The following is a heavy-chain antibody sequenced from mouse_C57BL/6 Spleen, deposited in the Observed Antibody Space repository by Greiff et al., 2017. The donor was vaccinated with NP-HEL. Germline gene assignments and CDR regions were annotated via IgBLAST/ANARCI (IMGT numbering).Heavy chain of an antibody. Sequence: EVQGVESGEGLVKPGGSLKLSCAASGFTFSSYAMSWVRQTPEKRLEWVAYISSGGDYIYYADTVKGRFTISRDNARNTLYLQISSLKSEDTAMYYCTREKLGRDAMDYWGQGTSVTVSS. CDR3: TREKLGRDAMDY. CDR2: ISSGGDYI. D-gene: IGHD4-1*01. J-gene: IGHJ4*01. CDR1: GFTFSSYA. V-gene: IGHV5-9-1*02.